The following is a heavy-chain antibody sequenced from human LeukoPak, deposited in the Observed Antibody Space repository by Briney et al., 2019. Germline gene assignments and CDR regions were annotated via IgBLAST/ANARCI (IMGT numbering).Heavy chain of an antibody. CDR1: GDSITNYY. V-gene: IGHV4-59*08. D-gene: IGHD4-23*01. Sequence: SETLSLTCNVSGDSITNYYWSWIRQLPGKGLQWIGFLYYSGTTNYNPSLQSRVTISMDTSKIQFSLKLSSVTAADTAVYYCARHPGHSSYGPSYYGMDVWGQGTTVTVSS. CDR2: LYYSGTT. J-gene: IGHJ6*02. CDR3: ARHPGHSSYGPSYYGMDV.